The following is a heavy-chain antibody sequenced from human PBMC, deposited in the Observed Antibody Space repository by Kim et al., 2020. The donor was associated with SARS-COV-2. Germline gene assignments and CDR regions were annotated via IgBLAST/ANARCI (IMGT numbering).Heavy chain of an antibody. D-gene: IGHD6-19*01. Sequence: GGSLRLSCAASGFTFSSYGMHWVRQAPGKGLEWVAVIWYDGSNKYYADSVKGRFTISRDNSKNTLYLQMNSLRAEDTAVYYCAKVSSVAGTLSYYYYGMDVWGQGTTVTVSS. V-gene: IGHV3-33*06. J-gene: IGHJ6*02. CDR1: GFTFSSYG. CDR3: AKVSSVAGTLSYYYYGMDV. CDR2: IWYDGSNK.